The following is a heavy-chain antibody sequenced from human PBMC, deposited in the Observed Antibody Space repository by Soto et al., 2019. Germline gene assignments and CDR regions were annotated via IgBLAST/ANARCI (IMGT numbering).Heavy chain of an antibody. D-gene: IGHD6-13*01. V-gene: IGHV1-69*13. Sequence: ASVKVSCKASGGTFSSYAISWVRQAPGQGLEWMGGIIPIFGTANYAQKFQGRVTITADESTSTAYMELSSLRAEATAVYYCASRIAAAADYYYYYYMDVWGKGTTVTVS. CDR3: ASRIAAAADYYYYYYMDV. J-gene: IGHJ6*03. CDR1: GGTFSSYA. CDR2: IIPIFGTA.